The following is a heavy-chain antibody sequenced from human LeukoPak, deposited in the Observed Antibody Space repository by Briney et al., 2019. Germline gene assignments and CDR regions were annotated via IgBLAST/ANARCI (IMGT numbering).Heavy chain of an antibody. CDR3: ARDGEYSSSLDY. J-gene: IGHJ4*02. CDR1: GFTFSSYG. CDR2: IWYDGSNK. Sequence: GRSLRLSCAASGFTFSSYGMHWVRQAPGKGLEWVAVIWYDGSNKYYADSVKGRFTISRDNSKNTLYLQMNSLRAEDTAVYYCARDGEYSSSLDYWGQGTLVAVSS. D-gene: IGHD6-13*01. V-gene: IGHV3-33*01.